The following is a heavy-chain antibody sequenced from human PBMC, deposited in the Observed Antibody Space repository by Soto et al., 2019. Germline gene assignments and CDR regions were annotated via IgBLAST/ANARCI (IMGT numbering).Heavy chain of an antibody. CDR1: GFTFSSYW. CDR3: ARAKFGELDAFDI. Sequence: EVQLVESGGGLVQPGGSLRLSCAASGFTFSSYWMSWVRQAPGKGLEWVANIKQDGSEKYYVDSVKGRFTISRDNAKNSLYLQMISLRAEDTAVYYCARAKFGELDAFDIWGQGTMVTVSS. J-gene: IGHJ3*02. D-gene: IGHD3-10*01. V-gene: IGHV3-7*01. CDR2: IKQDGSEK.